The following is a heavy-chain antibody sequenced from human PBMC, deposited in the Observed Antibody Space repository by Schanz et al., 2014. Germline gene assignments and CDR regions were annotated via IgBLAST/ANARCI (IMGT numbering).Heavy chain of an antibody. D-gene: IGHD1-26*01. CDR3: ARGGATRFDY. CDR1: GFNFGDYY. CDR2: ISGRGIDT. V-gene: IGHV3-23*04. J-gene: IGHJ4*02. Sequence: DVQLVESGGGLVQSGGSLRLSCAASGFNFGDYYMTWVRQAPGKGLEWVSTISGRGIDTYYADSVKGRFTISRDNSKNALYLQMNSLTAEDTAVYYCARGGATRFDYWGQGTLVTVSS.